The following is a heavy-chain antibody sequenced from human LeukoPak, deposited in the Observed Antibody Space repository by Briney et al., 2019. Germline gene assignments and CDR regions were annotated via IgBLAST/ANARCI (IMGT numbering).Heavy chain of an antibody. CDR3: ARVIGLSRIVGAPSPPGY. CDR2: INPNSGGT. V-gene: IGHV1-2*06. CDR1: GYTFTGYY. Sequence: ASVKVSCKASGYTFTGYYMHWVRQAPGQGLEWMGRINPNSGGTNYAQKFQSRVTMTRDTSISTAYMELSRLRSDDTAVYYCARVIGLSRIVGAPSPPGYWGQGTLVTVSS. D-gene: IGHD1-26*01. J-gene: IGHJ4*02.